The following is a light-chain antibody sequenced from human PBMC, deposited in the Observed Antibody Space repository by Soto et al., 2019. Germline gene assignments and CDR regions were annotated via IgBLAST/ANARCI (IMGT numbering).Light chain of an antibody. Sequence: EIVMTQSPATLSVSPGERATLSCRASQSVSINLAWYQQKPGQAPRLLIYGASTRATGIPARFSGSGSGTEFTLTISSLQSEDFAVYFCQQTYMVPYTFGQGTKVDIK. CDR2: GAS. V-gene: IGKV3-15*01. J-gene: IGKJ2*01. CDR3: QQTYMVPYT. CDR1: QSVSIN.